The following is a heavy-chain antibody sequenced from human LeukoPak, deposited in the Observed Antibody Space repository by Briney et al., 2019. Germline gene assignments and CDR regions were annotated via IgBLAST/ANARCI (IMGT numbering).Heavy chain of an antibody. CDR1: GFTFGTYD. CDR2: ISRGGAYT. CDR3: SRRGVRGVSWFDP. Sequence: PGGSLRLSCAASGFTFGTYDMYWIRQAPGKGLECVSSISRGGAYTYYADSVKGRFTISRDDSRNTLYLQMNSLRAEDTAVYYCSRRGVRGVSWFDPWGQGTLVTVSS. D-gene: IGHD3-10*01. J-gene: IGHJ5*02. V-gene: IGHV3-23*01.